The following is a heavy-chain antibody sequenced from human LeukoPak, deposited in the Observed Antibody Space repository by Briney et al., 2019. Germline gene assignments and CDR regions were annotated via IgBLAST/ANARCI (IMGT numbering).Heavy chain of an antibody. V-gene: IGHV3-30*14. D-gene: IGHD3-22*01. CDR1: GSTFSNYV. CDR3: ARDQRGRTGSIMMAVLITGFDY. Sequence: PGGSLRLSCAASGSTFSNYVMHWVRQAPGKGLEWVALISYDGNNKDYADSVKGRFTISRDNSKNTLYLQMNSLRAEDTAVHYCARDQRGRTGSIMMAVLITGFDYWGQGTLVTVSS. CDR2: ISYDGNNK. J-gene: IGHJ4*02.